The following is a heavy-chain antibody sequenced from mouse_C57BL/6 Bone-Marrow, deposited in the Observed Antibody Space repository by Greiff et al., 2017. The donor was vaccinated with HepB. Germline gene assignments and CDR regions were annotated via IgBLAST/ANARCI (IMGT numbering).Heavy chain of an antibody. D-gene: IGHD1-1*01. CDR3: AREDYYGSSYWYFDV. Sequence: EVKLVESEGGLVQPGSSMKLSCTASGFTFSDYYMAWVRQVPEKGLEWVANINYDGSSTYYLDSLKSRFIISRDNAKNILYLKMSSLKSEDTATYYCAREDYYGSSYWYFDVWGTGTTVTVSS. J-gene: IGHJ1*03. CDR1: GFTFSDYY. CDR2: INYDGSST. V-gene: IGHV5-16*01.